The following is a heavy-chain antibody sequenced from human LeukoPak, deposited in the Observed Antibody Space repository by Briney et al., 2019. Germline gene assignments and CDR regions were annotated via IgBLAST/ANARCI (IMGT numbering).Heavy chain of an antibody. V-gene: IGHV3-23*01. CDR3: AKSPIWGGSYYFDY. J-gene: IGHJ4*02. CDR1: GFTFSSYA. Sequence: PGGSLTLSCAASGFTFSSYAMSWVRQAPGKGLEWVSAISGSGGSTYYADSVKGRFTISRDNSKNTLYLQMNSLRAEDTAVYYCAKSPIWGGSYYFDYWGQGTLVTVSS. CDR2: ISGSGGST. D-gene: IGHD1-26*01.